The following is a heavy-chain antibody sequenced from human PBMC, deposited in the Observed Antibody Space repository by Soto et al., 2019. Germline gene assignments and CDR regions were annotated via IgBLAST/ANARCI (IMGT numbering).Heavy chain of an antibody. CDR3: ARRYGRAFDY. J-gene: IGHJ4*02. V-gene: IGHV4-39*01. D-gene: IGHD1-1*01. CDR2: ISYSGST. CDR1: GGSISSSSSY. Sequence: SETLSLTCTVSGGSISSSSSYWGWIRQPPGKGLEWIGSISYSGSTYYNPSLKSRVTISVDTSKNQFSLKLSSVTAADTAVYYCARRYGRAFDYWGQGTLVTVSS.